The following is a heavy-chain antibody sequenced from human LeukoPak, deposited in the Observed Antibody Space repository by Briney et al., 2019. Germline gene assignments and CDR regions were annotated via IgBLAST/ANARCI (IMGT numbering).Heavy chain of an antibody. CDR2: IKPHSGGA. J-gene: IGHJ5*02. D-gene: IGHD3-22*01. CDR3: ARDSTDSSGYCYLSNWFDP. Sequence: GASVTVSFTASGYTFTGYYMHWVRHAPGQGLERIGWIKPHSGGANYAQTFQGRGTMTTDTSISTAYMELSRLRSDDTAVYYCARDSTDSSGYCYLSNWFDPWGQGALVTVSS. V-gene: IGHV1-2*02. CDR1: GYTFTGYY.